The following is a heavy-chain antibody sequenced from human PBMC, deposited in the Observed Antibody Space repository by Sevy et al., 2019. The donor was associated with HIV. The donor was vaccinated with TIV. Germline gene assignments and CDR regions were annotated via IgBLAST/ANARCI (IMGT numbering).Heavy chain of an antibody. V-gene: IGHV1-24*01. D-gene: IGHD3-22*01. CDR3: ATAREYYEDNSGYFHY. Sequence: ASVKVSCKVSGHTLTEISMHWVRQTPGRGLEWMGRFDPEDGETIYAQKFQGRITMTEDTSTDTAYLELSSLRSEDTAVYYCATAREYYEDNSGYFHYWGPGTLVTVSS. CDR1: GHTLTEIS. CDR2: FDPEDGET. J-gene: IGHJ4*02.